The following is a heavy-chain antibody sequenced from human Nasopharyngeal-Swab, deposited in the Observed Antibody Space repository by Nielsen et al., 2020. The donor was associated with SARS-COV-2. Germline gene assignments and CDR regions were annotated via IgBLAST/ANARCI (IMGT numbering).Heavy chain of an antibody. CDR2: IYSGGST. Sequence: GESLKISCAASGFTVSSNYMSWVRQAPGKGLEWVSVIYSGGSTYYADSVKGRFTISRDNSKNTLYLQMNSLRAEDTAVYYCARASPFWSGYTNFDYWGQGTLVTVSS. CDR3: ARASPFWSGYTNFDY. V-gene: IGHV3-53*01. D-gene: IGHD3-3*01. J-gene: IGHJ4*02. CDR1: GFTVSSNY.